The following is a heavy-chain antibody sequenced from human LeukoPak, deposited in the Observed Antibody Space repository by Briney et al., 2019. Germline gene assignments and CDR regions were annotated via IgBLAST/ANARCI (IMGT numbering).Heavy chain of an antibody. V-gene: IGHV3-30*02. Sequence: GGSLRLSCIASGFTFSSYGMYWVRQAPGKGLEWVAFIRFDETNKYYADSVKGRFTISRDNSKNTLYLQMNSLRAEDTAVYYCARGYGGNPPTFDYWGQGTLVTVSS. CDR1: GFTFSSYG. J-gene: IGHJ4*02. CDR2: IRFDETNK. D-gene: IGHD4-23*01. CDR3: ARGYGGNPPTFDY.